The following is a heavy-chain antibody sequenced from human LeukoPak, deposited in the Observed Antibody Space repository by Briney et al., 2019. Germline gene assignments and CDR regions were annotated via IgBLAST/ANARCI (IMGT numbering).Heavy chain of an antibody. CDR2: IYYSGST. CDR1: GGSISSSSYY. CDR3: AREIAREWLADFDY. J-gene: IGHJ4*02. Sequence: SETLSLTCTVSGGSISSSSYYWGWIRQPPGKGLEWIGSIYYSGSTYYNPSLKSRVTISVDTSKNQFSLKLSSVTAADAAVYYCAREIAREWLADFDYWGQGTLVTVSS. D-gene: IGHD5-24*01. V-gene: IGHV4-39*07.